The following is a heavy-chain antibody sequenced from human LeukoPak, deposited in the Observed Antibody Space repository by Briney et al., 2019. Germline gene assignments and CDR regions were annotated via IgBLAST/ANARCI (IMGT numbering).Heavy chain of an antibody. CDR3: AKARGSSVYEQFDY. D-gene: IGHD5/OR15-5a*01. Sequence: PGGSLRLSCAASGFTVSSNYMNWVRQAPGKGLEWVSGISGSGGSTYYADSVEGRFTISRDNSKNTLYLQMNSLRADDTAVYYCAKARGSSVYEQFDYWGQGTQVTVSP. CDR1: GFTVSSNY. CDR2: ISGSGGST. J-gene: IGHJ4*02. V-gene: IGHV3-23*01.